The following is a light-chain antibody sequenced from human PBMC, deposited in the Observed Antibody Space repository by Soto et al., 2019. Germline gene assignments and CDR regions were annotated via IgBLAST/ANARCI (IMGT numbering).Light chain of an antibody. CDR1: QTVRNNY. V-gene: IGKV3-20*01. Sequence: EFVLTQSPGTLSLSPGERATLSCRASQTVRNNYLAWYQQKPGQAPRLLIYDASSRATGIPDRFSGGGSGTDFTLTISTLEPEDFAIYYCQQYGYSRTFGQGTKVDIK. J-gene: IGKJ1*01. CDR3: QQYGYSRT. CDR2: DAS.